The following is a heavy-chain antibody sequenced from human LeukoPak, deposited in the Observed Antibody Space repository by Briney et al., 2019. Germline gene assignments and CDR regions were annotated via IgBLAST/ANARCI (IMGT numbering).Heavy chain of an antibody. V-gene: IGHV3-30*02. D-gene: IGHD1-26*01. J-gene: IGHJ4*02. CDR2: IRYDGTNK. CDR3: AKDSWEVGATSEIDY. CDR1: GFTFSSYG. Sequence: GGSLRLSCAASGFTFSSYGMHWVRQAPGKGLEWVAFIRYDGTNKHYADSVKGRFTIYRDNSKDTLFLQMNSLRAEDTAVYYCAKDSWEVGATSEIDYWGQGTLVTVSS.